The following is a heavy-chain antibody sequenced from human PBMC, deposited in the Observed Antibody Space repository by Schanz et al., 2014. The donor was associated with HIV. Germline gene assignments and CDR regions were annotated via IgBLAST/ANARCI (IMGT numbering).Heavy chain of an antibody. J-gene: IGHJ6*02. Sequence: EVQLLESGGGLVQPGGSLRLSCAASGFTFSSYAMSWVRQAPGKGLEWVSTVSGSDGNTFYADSVKGRFTISRDNSKNTLYLKMNSLRAEDTAVYYCAKDQGYDFWSGYYNYYGMDVWGQGTTVTVSS. V-gene: IGHV3-23*01. D-gene: IGHD3-3*01. CDR1: GFTFSSYA. CDR2: VSGSDGNT. CDR3: AKDQGYDFWSGYYNYYGMDV.